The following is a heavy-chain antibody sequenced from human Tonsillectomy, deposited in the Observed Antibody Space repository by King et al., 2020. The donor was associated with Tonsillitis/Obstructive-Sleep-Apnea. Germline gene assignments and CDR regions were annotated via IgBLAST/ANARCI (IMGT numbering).Heavy chain of an antibody. Sequence: QLVQSGAEVTKPGASVKVSCKASGYTFTAYFLHWVRQAPGQGLEWMGRIDPNSGGTNYAQKFQGRVTMTRDTSITTAYMELGRLTSDDTVVYYRARDAGVVVDEADAFWISGQGTLVSVSS. V-gene: IGHV1-2*05. D-gene: IGHD2-2*01. J-gene: IGHJ3*02. CDR1: GYTFTAYF. CDR2: IDPNSGGT. CDR3: ARDAGVVVDEADAFWI.